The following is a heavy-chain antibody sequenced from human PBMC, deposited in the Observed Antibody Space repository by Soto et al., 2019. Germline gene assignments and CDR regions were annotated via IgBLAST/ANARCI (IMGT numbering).Heavy chain of an antibody. CDR2: ISYDGSNK. V-gene: IGHV3-30*18. J-gene: IGHJ6*03. CDR3: AKDGVIGYCSSTSCSFFPPRYYYYYYMDV. Sequence: GGSLRLSCAASGFTFSSYGMHWVRQAPGKGLEWVAVISYDGSNKYYADSVKGRFTISRDNSKNTLYLQMNSLRAEDTAVYYCAKDGVIGYCSSTSCSFFPPRYYYYYYMDVWGKGTTVTVSS. CDR1: GFTFSSYG. D-gene: IGHD2-2*01.